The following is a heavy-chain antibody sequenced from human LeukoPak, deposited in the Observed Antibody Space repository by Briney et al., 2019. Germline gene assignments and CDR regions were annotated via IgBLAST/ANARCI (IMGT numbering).Heavy chain of an antibody. J-gene: IGHJ4*02. V-gene: IGHV1-18*01. Sequence: ASVKVSCKASGYTFTSYGISWVRQAPGQGLEWMGWISAYNGNTNYAQEFHGRVTMTSDTSVSTAYMELNSLTYDDTAVYYCIRDSVPPDWGQGTLVTVSS. CDR3: IRDSVPPD. CDR1: GYTFTSYG. D-gene: IGHD3-10*01. CDR2: ISAYNGNT.